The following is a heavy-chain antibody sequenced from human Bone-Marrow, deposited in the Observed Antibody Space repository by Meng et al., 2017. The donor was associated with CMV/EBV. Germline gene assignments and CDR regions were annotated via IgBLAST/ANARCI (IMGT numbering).Heavy chain of an antibody. CDR1: GGTFSSYA. V-gene: IGHV1-69*05. Sequence: SVKVSCKASGGTFSSYAISWVRQAPGQGLEWMGGIIPIFGTANYAQKFQGRVTITTDESTSTAYMELSSLQSDDTAVYYCLGRDGYIFDFWGQGTLVTVSS. CDR2: IIPIFGTA. D-gene: IGHD5-24*01. J-gene: IGHJ4*02. CDR3: LGRDGYIFDF.